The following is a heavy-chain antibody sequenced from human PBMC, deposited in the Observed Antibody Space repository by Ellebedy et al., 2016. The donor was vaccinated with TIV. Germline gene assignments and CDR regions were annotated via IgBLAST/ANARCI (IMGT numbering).Heavy chain of an antibody. CDR3: TSGWDY. V-gene: IGHV1-8*01. CDR1: GYTFTGDE. Sequence: ASVKVSXKASGYTFTGDEINWVRQAGGQGLEWMGWMNLDSSDTGFAEKFRGRLIMTRDTSISTAYMELTSLTSEDSAVYYCTSGWDYWGQGTLVTVSS. CDR2: MNLDSSDT. J-gene: IGHJ4*02.